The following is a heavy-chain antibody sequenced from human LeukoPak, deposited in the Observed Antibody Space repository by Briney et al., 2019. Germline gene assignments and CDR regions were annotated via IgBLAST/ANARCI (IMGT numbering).Heavy chain of an antibody. CDR2: IIPIFGTA. J-gene: IGHJ4*02. CDR3: ARLQWEQHQLGYY. D-gene: IGHD1-26*01. V-gene: IGHV1-69*05. CDR1: GGTFSSYA. Sequence: GASVKVSCKASGGTFSSYAISWVRQAPGQGLEWMGGIIPIFGTANYAQKFQGRVTITTDESTSTAYMELSSLRSEDTAVYYCARLQWEQHQLGYYWGQGTLVTVSS.